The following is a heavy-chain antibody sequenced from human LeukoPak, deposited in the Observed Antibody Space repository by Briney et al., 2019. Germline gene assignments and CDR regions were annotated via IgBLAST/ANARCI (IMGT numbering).Heavy chain of an antibody. CDR3: ARRGIAAAGPFDH. CDR2: IIPIFGTA. V-gene: IGHV1-69*13. Sequence: SVKVSCKASGGTFSSYAISWVRQAPGQGLEWMGGIIPIFGTANYAQKFQGRVTITADESTSTAYMELSSLRSEDTAVYYCARRGIAAAGPFDHWGQGTLVTVSS. J-gene: IGHJ4*02. CDR1: GGTFSSYA. D-gene: IGHD6-13*01.